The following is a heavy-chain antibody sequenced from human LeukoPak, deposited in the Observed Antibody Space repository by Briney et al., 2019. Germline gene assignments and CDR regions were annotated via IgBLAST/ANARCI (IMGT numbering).Heavy chain of an antibody. CDR1: GGSISSYY. Sequence: SETLSLTCTVSGGSISSYYWSWIRQPPGKGLEWIGYIYYSGSTNYNPSLKSRVTISVDTSKNQFSLKLISVTAADTAVYYCARVRIAAAGFDYWGQGTLVTVSS. CDR2: IYYSGST. D-gene: IGHD6-13*01. V-gene: IGHV4-59*01. J-gene: IGHJ4*02. CDR3: ARVRIAAAGFDY.